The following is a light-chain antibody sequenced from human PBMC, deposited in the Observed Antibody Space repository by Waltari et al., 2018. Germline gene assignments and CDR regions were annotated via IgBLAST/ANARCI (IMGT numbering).Light chain of an antibody. CDR3: AAWDDSLSTVV. Sequence: QSVLTQPPSASGTPGQRVTISCSGSSSNIGSKYVYCYQQLPGTAPKLLIYRNNQRPSGVPDRCSGSKSGTSASLAISGLRSEDEADYYCAAWDDSLSTVVFGGGTKLTVL. CDR2: RNN. CDR1: SSNIGSKY. V-gene: IGLV1-47*01. J-gene: IGLJ2*01.